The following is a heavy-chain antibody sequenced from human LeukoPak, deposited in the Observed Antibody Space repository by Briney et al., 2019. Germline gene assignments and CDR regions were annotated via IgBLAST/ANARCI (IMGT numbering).Heavy chain of an antibody. CDR1: GFTLSSYW. J-gene: IGHJ3*02. CDR3: ARPYNDSSGYKGALDI. Sequence: GGSLRLSCAASGFTLSSYWMHWVRHGPGKGLVWVSRINRDGSSTSYGDSVKGRFTISRDNAKNTLYLQMNNLRAEDTAVYYCARPYNDSSGYKGALDIWGQGTMATVSS. D-gene: IGHD3-22*01. V-gene: IGHV3-74*01. CDR2: INRDGSST.